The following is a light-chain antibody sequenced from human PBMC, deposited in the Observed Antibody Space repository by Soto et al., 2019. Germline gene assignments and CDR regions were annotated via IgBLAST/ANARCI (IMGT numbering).Light chain of an antibody. J-gene: IGKJ1*01. CDR2: GAS. Sequence: EIVLTQSPATLSLSPGQRATLSCRASQSVSSSYLAWYQQKPGQAPRLLIYGASSRATGIPDRFSGSGSGTDFTLTISRLETEDFAVYYCQQYGSSPWTFGQGTKGDIK. CDR1: QSVSSSY. CDR3: QQYGSSPWT. V-gene: IGKV3-20*01.